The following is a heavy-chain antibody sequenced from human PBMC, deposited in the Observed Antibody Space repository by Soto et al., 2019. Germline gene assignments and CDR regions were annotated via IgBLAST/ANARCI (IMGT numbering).Heavy chain of an antibody. V-gene: IGHV3-30*18. Sequence: QVQVVESGGGVVQPGRSLRLSCAASGFTFGNYGMHWVRQAPGKGLEWVAFISYDGSDKYYGDYVKGRFTISRDNSKNTLYFEMNSLRAEDTAVYYCAKDGLVAVAGRTGYYFDSWGHGTLVAVSS. J-gene: IGHJ4*01. D-gene: IGHD6-19*01. CDR2: ISYDGSDK. CDR3: AKDGLVAVAGRTGYYFDS. CDR1: GFTFGNYG.